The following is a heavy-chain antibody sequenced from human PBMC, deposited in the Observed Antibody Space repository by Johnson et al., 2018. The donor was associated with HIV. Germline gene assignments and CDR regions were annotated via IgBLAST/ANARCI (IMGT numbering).Heavy chain of an antibody. CDR1: GFTFSSYT. D-gene: IGHD6-13*01. J-gene: IGHJ3*02. Sequence: QVQLVESGGGVVQPGRSLRLSCTASGFTFSSYTIYWVRQTPGKGLEWVALISYDGSNKYYADSVKGRFTISRDNSKNTLYMQMNSLRAEDTAVYYCARDGAQQLARDAFDIWGQGTMVTVSS. CDR2: ISYDGSNK. V-gene: IGHV3-30*04. CDR3: ARDGAQQLARDAFDI.